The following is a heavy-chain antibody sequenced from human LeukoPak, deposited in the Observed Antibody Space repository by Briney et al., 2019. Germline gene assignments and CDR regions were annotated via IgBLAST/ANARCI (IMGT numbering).Heavy chain of an antibody. V-gene: IGHV5-51*01. Sequence: GASLKISCKGSGSSFTSYWIGWVRRMPGKGLEWMGIIYPGDSDTRYSPSFQGQVTISADKSISTAYLQWSSLKASDTAIYYCARHEGIAAAIDYWGQGTLVTVSS. CDR1: GSSFTSYW. D-gene: IGHD6-13*01. J-gene: IGHJ4*02. CDR2: IYPGDSDT. CDR3: ARHEGIAAAIDY.